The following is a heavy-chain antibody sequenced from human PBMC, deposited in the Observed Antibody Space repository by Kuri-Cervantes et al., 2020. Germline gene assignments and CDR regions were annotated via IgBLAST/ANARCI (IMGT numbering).Heavy chain of an antibody. D-gene: IGHD4-17*01. V-gene: IGHV4-34*01. CDR3: ARGRDYVDAFDI. Sequence: SETLSLTCAVLGGSLSGHVWTWVRQPPGKGLEWIGEVDHAGYTNYYPSLRSRVTISLDTSKKQFSLRLISVTAADTAVYFCARGRDYVDAFDIWGRGTLVTVSS. J-gene: IGHJ3*02. CDR1: GGSLSGHV. CDR2: VDHAGYT.